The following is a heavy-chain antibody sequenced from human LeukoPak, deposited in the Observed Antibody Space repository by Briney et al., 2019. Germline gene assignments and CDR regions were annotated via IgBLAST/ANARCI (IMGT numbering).Heavy chain of an antibody. CDR3: AGRTAATTRPFDY. D-gene: IGHD2-21*02. CDR1: GVSIDSYH. V-gene: IGHV4-59*01. CDR2: FYYTGST. J-gene: IGHJ4*02. Sequence: PSETLSLTCSVSGVSIDSYHWSWIRQPPGKGLEWIGYFYYTGSTNYSPSFEGRVTISEDTSKNQISLRLTSVTAADTAVYYCAGRTAATTRPFDYWGRETLVTVSS.